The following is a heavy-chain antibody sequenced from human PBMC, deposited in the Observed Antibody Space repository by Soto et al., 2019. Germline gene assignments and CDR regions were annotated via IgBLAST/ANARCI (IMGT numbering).Heavy chain of an antibody. CDR3: ASPVRGVIGPYYY. D-gene: IGHD3-10*01. CDR1: GFTVSSNY. V-gene: IGHV3-66*01. Sequence: ESGGGLVQPGGSLRLSCAASGFTVSSNYMSWVRQAPGKGLEWVSVIYSGGSTYYADSVKGRFTISRDNSKNTLYLQMNSLRAEDTAVYYCASPVRGVIGPYYYLGQGTLVTVSS. J-gene: IGHJ4*02. CDR2: IYSGGST.